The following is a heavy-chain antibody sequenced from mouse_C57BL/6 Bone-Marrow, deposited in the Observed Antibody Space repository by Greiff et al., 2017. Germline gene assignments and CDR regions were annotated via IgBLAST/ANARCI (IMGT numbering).Heavy chain of an antibody. J-gene: IGHJ2*01. CDR2: INYDGSST. CDR3: ARDGGNYFDH. Sequence: EVKLVESEGGLVQPGSSMKLSCTASGFTFSDYYMAWVRQVPEKGLEWVANINYDGSSTYYLDSLKSRFIISRDNAKNILYLQMSSLQSEDTATYYCARDGGNYFDHSGENATLSVSS. V-gene: IGHV5-16*01. CDR1: GFTFSDYY. D-gene: IGHD1-1*02.